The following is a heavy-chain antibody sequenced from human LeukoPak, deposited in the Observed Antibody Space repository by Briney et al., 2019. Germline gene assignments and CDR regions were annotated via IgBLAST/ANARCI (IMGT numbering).Heavy chain of an antibody. D-gene: IGHD4-11*01. Sequence: PGGSLRLSCAASGFNFRGYAMSWVRQAPGKGLEWLAVVSYDGSDNYNADSVKGRFTISRDNSKNTVYLQMNSLRVEDTAVYYCVRYRGSYKYYAMDVWGQGTTVTVSS. CDR2: VSYDGSDN. CDR1: GFNFRGYA. J-gene: IGHJ6*02. CDR3: VRYRGSYKYYAMDV. V-gene: IGHV3-30*03.